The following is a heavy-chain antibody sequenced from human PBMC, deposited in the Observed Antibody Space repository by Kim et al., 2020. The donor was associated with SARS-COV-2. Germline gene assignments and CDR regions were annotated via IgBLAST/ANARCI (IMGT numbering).Heavy chain of an antibody. V-gene: IGHV3-30-3*01. CDR2: ISYDGSNK. J-gene: IGHJ6*02. CDR1: GFTFSSYA. CDR3: ARPRRLYYYYGMDV. Sequence: GRSLRLSCAASGFTFSSYAMHWVRQAPGKGLEWVAVISYDGSNKYYADSVKDRFTISRDNSKNTLYLQMNSLRAEDTAVYYCARPRRLYYYYGMDVWGQGTTVTVSS.